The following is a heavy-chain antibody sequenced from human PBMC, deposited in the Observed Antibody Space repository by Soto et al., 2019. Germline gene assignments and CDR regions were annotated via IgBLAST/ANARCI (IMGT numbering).Heavy chain of an antibody. J-gene: IGHJ5*02. D-gene: IGHD2-21*02. CDR3: ASDQTPNCGGDCYSPSLFDP. V-gene: IGHV3-30*03. CDR1: GFIFRSSG. CDR2: MSSDGSNK. Sequence: QVQLVESGGGVVQPGTSLRLSCAASGFIFRSSGMHWVRQAPGKGLEWVAAMSSDGSNKYYADYVKGRFTISRDTPKNTLYLQMNSLRSEDTAVYYCASDQTPNCGGDCYSPSLFDPRGQGTLVTVSS.